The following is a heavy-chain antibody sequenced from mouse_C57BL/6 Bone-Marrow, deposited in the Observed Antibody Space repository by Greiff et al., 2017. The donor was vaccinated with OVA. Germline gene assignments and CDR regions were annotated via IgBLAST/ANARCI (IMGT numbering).Heavy chain of an antibody. J-gene: IGHJ1*03. CDR2: INPSTGGT. V-gene: IGHV1-42*01. D-gene: IGHD2-4*01. CDR3: ARDYDYFYWYFDV. CDR1: GYSFTGYY. Sequence: EVQVVESGPELVKPGASVKISCKASGYSFTGYYMNWVKQSPEKSLEWIGEINPSTGGTTYNQKFKAKATLTVDKSSSTAYMQLKSLTSEDSAVYYCARDYDYFYWYFDVWGTGTTVTVSS.